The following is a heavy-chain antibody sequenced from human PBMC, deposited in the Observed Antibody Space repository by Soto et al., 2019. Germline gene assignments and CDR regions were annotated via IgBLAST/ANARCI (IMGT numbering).Heavy chain of an antibody. J-gene: IGHJ6*02. CDR2: ISSSSSTI. CDR1: GFTFSSYS. D-gene: IGHD4-17*01. Sequence: LGGSLRLSCAASGFTFSSYSINWVRQAPGKGLEWVSYISSSSSTIYYADSVKGRFTISRDNAKNSLYLQMNSLRDEDTAVYYCARDGDYGHEYGMDVWGQGTTVTVSS. CDR3: ARDGDYGHEYGMDV. V-gene: IGHV3-48*02.